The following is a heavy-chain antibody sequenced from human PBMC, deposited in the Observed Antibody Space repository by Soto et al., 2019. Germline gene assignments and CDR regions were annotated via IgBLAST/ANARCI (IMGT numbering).Heavy chain of an antibody. V-gene: IGHV1-69*17. CDR1: GDTFNSYV. J-gene: IGHJ4*02. CDR2: IIPIIEVT. Sequence: QVQLVQSGAEVKRPGSSVKVSCESSGDTFNSYVISWVRQAPGQGLEWMGGIIPIIEVTHYAQKFQGRVTISALSSTGTAYMELTNLGFEDTALYYCARESLGAKGADHWGQGTLVTVSS. D-gene: IGHD3-16*01. CDR3: ARESLGAKGADH.